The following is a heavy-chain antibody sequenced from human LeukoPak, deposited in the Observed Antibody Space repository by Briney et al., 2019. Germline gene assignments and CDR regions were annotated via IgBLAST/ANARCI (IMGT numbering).Heavy chain of an antibody. V-gene: IGHV4-31*03. CDR1: GGSITSGRYY. CDR2: VSYSGST. CDR3: ARDPRGDITGTTFDR. Sequence: SQTLSLTCTLSGGSITSGRYYWTWIRQHPQRGLEWIGYVSYSGSTNYNSSLKSRLTISADTSKNQFYLRLTSVTAADTAVYYCARDPRGDITGTTFDRWGQGTLVTVSS. D-gene: IGHD1-20*01. J-gene: IGHJ5*02.